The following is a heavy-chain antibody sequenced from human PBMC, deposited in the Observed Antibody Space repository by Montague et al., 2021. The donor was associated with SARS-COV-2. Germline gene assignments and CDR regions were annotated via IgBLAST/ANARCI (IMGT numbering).Heavy chain of an antibody. J-gene: IGHJ3*02. CDR3: ARGAGYSSSWYLAFEI. CDR1: SGSISSYY. V-gene: IGHV4-59*01. D-gene: IGHD6-13*01. CDR2: IYYSGST. Sequence: SETLSLTCTVSSGSISSYYWSWIRQPPGKGLAWIGYIYYSGSTNYNPSLKSRVTISVDTSKNQFSLKLSSVTAADTAVYYCARGAGYSSSWYLAFEIWGQGTMVTVSS.